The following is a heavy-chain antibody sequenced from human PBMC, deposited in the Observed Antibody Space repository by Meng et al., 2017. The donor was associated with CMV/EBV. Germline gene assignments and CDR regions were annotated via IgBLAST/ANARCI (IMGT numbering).Heavy chain of an antibody. Sequence: GESLKISCAASGFTFSDYYMSWIRQAPGKGLEWVSYISSSGSTIYYADSVKGRFTISRDNAKNSLYLQMNSLRAEDTAVYYCARDRYSSGSDYWGQGTLVTVSS. J-gene: IGHJ4*02. CDR3: ARDRYSSGSDY. D-gene: IGHD6-19*01. CDR1: GFTFSDYY. CDR2: ISSSGSTI. V-gene: IGHV3-11*04.